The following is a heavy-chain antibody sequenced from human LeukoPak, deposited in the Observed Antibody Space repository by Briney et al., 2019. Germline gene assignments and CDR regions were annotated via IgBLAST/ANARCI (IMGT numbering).Heavy chain of an antibody. CDR2: INSDGSST. CDR1: GFTFSSYW. V-gene: IGHV3-74*01. Sequence: GGSLRLSCAASGFTFSSYWMHWIRQAPGKGLVWVSRINSDGSSTSYADSVKGRFTISRDNAKNTLYLQMNSLRAEDTAVYYCARAYSGYDNLDYWGQGTLVTVSS. CDR3: ARAYSGYDNLDY. J-gene: IGHJ4*02. D-gene: IGHD5-12*01.